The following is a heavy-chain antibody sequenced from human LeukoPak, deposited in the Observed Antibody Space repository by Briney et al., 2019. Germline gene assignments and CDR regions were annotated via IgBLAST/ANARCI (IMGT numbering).Heavy chain of an antibody. Sequence: SETLSLTCTVSGGSISSGGYYWSWLRQHPGRGLEWIGYIYYSGSTYYNPSLKSRVTISVDTSKNQFSLKLSSVTAADTAVYYCARESPYSSGFGDAFDIWGQGTMVTVSS. V-gene: IGHV4-31*03. J-gene: IGHJ3*02. D-gene: IGHD6-19*01. CDR2: IYYSGST. CDR3: ARESPYSSGFGDAFDI. CDR1: GGSISSGGYY.